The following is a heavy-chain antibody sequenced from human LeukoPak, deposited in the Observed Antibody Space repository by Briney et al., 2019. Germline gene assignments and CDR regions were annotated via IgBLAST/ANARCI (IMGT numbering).Heavy chain of an antibody. J-gene: IGHJ3*02. Sequence: PGRSLRLSCAASGFTFRMYWMHWVRQAPGKGLVWVSRINSDGSSTNYADSVKGRFTISRDNAKNTLYLQMTSLRAEDTAVYYCALSETGDGRGYDAFDIWGQGTMVTVSS. D-gene: IGHD5-12*01. CDR1: GFTFRMYW. CDR2: INSDGSST. CDR3: ALSETGDGRGYDAFDI. V-gene: IGHV3-74*01.